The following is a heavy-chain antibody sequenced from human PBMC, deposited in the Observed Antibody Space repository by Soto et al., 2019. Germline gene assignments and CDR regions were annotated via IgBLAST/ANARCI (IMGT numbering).Heavy chain of an antibody. V-gene: IGHV1-69*13. Sequence: SGKVTDKASTGISSSYAISGGRQAPAQGLEWMGRIIPICGTANYAQKFQGRVTIIAEASTSTVYMEVSSLRSENTAVYYCAGKMLVIALVGVSYSYGIDVWGQGTKVTV. CDR3: AGKMLVIALVGVSYSYGIDV. CDR2: IIPICGTA. CDR1: TGISSSYA. D-gene: IGHD6-19*01. J-gene: IGHJ6*02.